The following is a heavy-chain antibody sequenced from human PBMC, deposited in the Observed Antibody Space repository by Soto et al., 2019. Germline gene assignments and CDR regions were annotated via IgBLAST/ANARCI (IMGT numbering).Heavy chain of an antibody. CDR3: AAPYSTGHRLLGY. V-gene: IGHV3-21*01. Sequence: GGSLRLSCVASGFTFSDHSVSWVRQVPGKGLEWLSSISSSSTFTHYADSVKGRFTISRDNAKNSLYLQMNSLRAEDTAVYYCAAPYSTGHRLLGYWGQGTLVTVSS. D-gene: IGHD6-19*01. CDR2: ISSSSTFT. CDR1: GFTFSDHS. J-gene: IGHJ4*02.